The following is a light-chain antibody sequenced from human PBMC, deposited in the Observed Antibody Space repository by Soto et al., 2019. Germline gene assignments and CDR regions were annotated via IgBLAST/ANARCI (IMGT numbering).Light chain of an antibody. J-gene: IGLJ1*01. CDR2: EVT. V-gene: IGLV2-8*01. Sequence: QSVLTQPPSASGSPGQSVTISCTGTSSDVGGSNYVSWYQQYPGKAPKLMIYEVTKRPSGVPDRFSGSKSGNTASLTVSGLQAEDEADYYCSSYAGSNYYVFGTGTKVTVL. CDR3: SSYAGSNYYV. CDR1: SSDVGGSNY.